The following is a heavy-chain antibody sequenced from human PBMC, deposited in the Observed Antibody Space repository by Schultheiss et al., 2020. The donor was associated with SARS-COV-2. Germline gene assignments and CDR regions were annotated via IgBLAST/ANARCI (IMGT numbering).Heavy chain of an antibody. CDR3: ARDFKCSSTSCWEDDAFDI. CDR2: ISSSSSTI. Sequence: GGSLRLSCAASGFTFSSYSMNWVRQAPGKGLEWVSYISSSSSTIYYADSVKGRFTISRDNAKNSLYLQMNSLRAEDTAVYYCARDFKCSSTSCWEDDAFDIWGQGTMVTVSS. V-gene: IGHV3-48*04. J-gene: IGHJ3*02. D-gene: IGHD2-2*01. CDR1: GFTFSSYS.